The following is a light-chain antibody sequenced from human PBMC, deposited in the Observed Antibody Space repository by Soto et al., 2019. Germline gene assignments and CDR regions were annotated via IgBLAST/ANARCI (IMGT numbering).Light chain of an antibody. J-gene: IGLJ1*01. CDR1: SSDIGAYDY. CDR2: DVN. V-gene: IGLV2-14*01. CDR3: SSYTITSTRL. Sequence: QSVLTQPASVSGSPGQSITISCTGTSSDIGAYDYVSWYQQHPGKAPKVMIYDVNIRPSGVSNRFSGSKSGNTASLTISGLQAEDEADYYCSSYTITSTRLFGTGTKVTVL.